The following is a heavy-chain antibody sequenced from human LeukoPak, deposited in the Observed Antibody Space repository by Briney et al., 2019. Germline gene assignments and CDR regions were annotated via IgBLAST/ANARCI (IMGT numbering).Heavy chain of an antibody. Sequence: PGRSLRLSCAASGFIFSSYAMHWVRQAPGKGLEWVAVISYDGNKKYYADSVAGRFTISRDNSKNTLYLQMNSLIPEDTAVYYCARSIAVVTYLAYWGQGTLVTVSS. CDR3: ARSIAVVTYLAY. V-gene: IGHV3-30-3*01. CDR2: ISYDGNKK. J-gene: IGHJ4*02. CDR1: GFIFSSYA. D-gene: IGHD2-21*02.